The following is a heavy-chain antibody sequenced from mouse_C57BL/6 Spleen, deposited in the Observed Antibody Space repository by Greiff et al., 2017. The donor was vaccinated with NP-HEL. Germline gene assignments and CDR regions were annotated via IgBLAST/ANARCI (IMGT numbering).Heavy chain of an antibody. CDR1: GYTFTSYW. J-gene: IGHJ1*03. V-gene: IGHV1-59*01. Sequence: QVQLQQPGAELVRPGTSVKLSCKASGYTFTSYWMHWVKQRPGQGLEWIGVIDPSDSYTNYNQKFKGKATLTVDTSSSTAYMQLSSLTSEDSAVYYCARPLSSYSNYVYWYFDVWGTGTTVTVSS. CDR2: IDPSDSYT. D-gene: IGHD2-5*01. CDR3: ARPLSSYSNYVYWYFDV.